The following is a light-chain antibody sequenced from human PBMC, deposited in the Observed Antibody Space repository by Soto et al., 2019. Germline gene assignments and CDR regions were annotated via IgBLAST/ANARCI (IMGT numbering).Light chain of an antibody. CDR2: GAS. J-gene: IGKJ4*01. CDR3: QQYNNWPLT. V-gene: IGKV3-15*01. CDR1: PTVSSN. Sequence: EVVMTQSPATLSMSPGERATLSCRASPTVSSNLAWYQQKPGQTPRLLIYGASTRAPGIPARFSGSGSGTDFTLTISSLQSEDFAGYYCQQYNNWPLTFGLGTKLDIK.